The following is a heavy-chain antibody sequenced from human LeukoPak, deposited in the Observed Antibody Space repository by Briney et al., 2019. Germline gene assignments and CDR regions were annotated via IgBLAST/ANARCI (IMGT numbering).Heavy chain of an antibody. J-gene: IGHJ3*02. CDR2: IRYDGNNK. CDR3: AKGYGDLVAFDI. D-gene: IGHD4-17*01. Sequence: GSLRLSCAASGFSFSSYGMDWVRQAPGKGLEWVAFIRYDGNNKDYADSVKGRFTISRDNSKNTLYLQMNSLRVKDTAVYYCAKGYGDLVAFDIWGQGTMVTVSS. V-gene: IGHV3-30*02. CDR1: GFSFSSYG.